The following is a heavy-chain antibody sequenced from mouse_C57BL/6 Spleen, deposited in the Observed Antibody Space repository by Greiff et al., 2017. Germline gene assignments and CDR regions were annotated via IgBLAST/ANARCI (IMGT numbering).Heavy chain of an antibody. Sequence: EVQLVESEGGLVQPGSSMKLSCTASGFTFSDYYMAWVRQVPEKGLEWVANINYDGSSTYYLDSLKSRFIISRDNAKNILYLQMSSLKSEDTATYYCAREGEIYYGNLFDYWGQGTTLTVSS. CDR1: GFTFSDYY. CDR2: INYDGSST. J-gene: IGHJ2*01. D-gene: IGHD2-1*01. CDR3: AREGEIYYGNLFDY. V-gene: IGHV5-16*01.